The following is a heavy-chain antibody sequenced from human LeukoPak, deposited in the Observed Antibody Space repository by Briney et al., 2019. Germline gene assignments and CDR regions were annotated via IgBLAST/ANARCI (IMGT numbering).Heavy chain of an antibody. J-gene: IGHJ5*02. CDR2: IIPILGIA. CDR3: ARDPGWFDP. Sequence: SVKVSCKASGYTFTSYDINWVRQATGQGLEWMGRIIPILGIANYAQKFQGRVTITADKSTSTAYMELSSLRSEDTAVYYCARDPGWFDPWGQGTLVTVSS. V-gene: IGHV1-69*04. CDR1: GYTFTSYD.